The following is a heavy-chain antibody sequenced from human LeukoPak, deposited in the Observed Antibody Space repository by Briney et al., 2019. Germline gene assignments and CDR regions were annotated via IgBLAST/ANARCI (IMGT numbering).Heavy chain of an antibody. CDR3: ARGSYYGYYYFDY. V-gene: IGHV3-23*01. J-gene: IGHJ4*02. CDR1: GFTFSSYA. CDR2: ISRSGGST. D-gene: IGHD1-26*01. Sequence: GGSLRLSCAASGFTFSSYAMSWVRQAPGKGLEWVSGISRSGGSTNYADSVKGRFTISRDNSKSTLYLQMNSLRAEDTAVCYCARGSYYGYYYFDYWGQGTLVTVSS.